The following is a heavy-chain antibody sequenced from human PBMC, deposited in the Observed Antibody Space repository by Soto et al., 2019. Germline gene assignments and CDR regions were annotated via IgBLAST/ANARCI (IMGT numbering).Heavy chain of an antibody. CDR2: IFRTGAT. CDR1: GYSISGGYH. Sequence: PSETLSLTCGVSGYSISGGYHWGWLRQPPGKGLEWIASIFRTGATHYSPSLRSRVTISIDTSKNQFSLKLSSVTAADTAIYYCARARGADRPNWFDPWGQGTQVTVSS. J-gene: IGHJ5*02. D-gene: IGHD3-10*01. CDR3: ARARGADRPNWFDP. V-gene: IGHV4-38-2*01.